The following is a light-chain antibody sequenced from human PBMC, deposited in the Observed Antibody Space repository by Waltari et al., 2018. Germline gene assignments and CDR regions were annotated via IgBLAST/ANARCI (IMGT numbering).Light chain of an antibody. V-gene: IGLV4-69*01. CDR3: QTGGHGTWV. CDR2: VNSDGSH. J-gene: IGLJ3*02. Sequence: QLVLTQSPSASASLGASVKLTRPLSSGQSSNVIAWHQQQPEKGPRYLMKVNSDGSHSKGDDIPVRFSGSGSGAGRYLTISSLQAEDEADYYCQTGGHGTWVFGGGTKLTVL. CDR1: SGQSSNV.